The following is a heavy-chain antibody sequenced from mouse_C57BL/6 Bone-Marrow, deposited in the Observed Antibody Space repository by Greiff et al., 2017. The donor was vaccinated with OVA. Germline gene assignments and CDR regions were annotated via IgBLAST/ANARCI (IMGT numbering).Heavy chain of an antibody. CDR3: LGITTVVGYFDV. J-gene: IGHJ1*03. Sequence: QVQLQQSGPELVKPGASVKISCKASGYAFSSSWMNWVKQRPGKGLEWIGRIYPGDGDTNYNGKFKGKATLTADKSSSTAYMQLSSLTSEDSAVYFCLGITTVVGYFDVWGTGTTVTVSS. D-gene: IGHD1-1*01. V-gene: IGHV1-82*01. CDR1: GYAFSSSW. CDR2: IYPGDGDT.